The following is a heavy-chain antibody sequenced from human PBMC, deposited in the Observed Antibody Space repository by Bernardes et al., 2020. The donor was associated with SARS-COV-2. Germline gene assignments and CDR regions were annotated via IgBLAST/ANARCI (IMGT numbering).Heavy chain of an antibody. CDR2: IYAGGTT. J-gene: IGHJ4*02. CDR3: ATSYVYSRLINVRFDY. D-gene: IGHD3-22*01. Sequence: GGSLRLSCAASDFSVSSNYMGWVRQAPGKGLEWVSVIYAGGTTYYGNSVKGRFTVSRDHSKNTLYLQMNSLRAEDTAVYYCATSYVYSRLINVRFDYWGQGTLVTVSS. V-gene: IGHV3-53*01. CDR1: DFSVSSNY.